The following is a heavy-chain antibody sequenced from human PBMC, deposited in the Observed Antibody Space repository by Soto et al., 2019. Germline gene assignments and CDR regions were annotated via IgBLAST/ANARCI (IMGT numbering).Heavy chain of an antibody. CDR3: AXIWSLYDSSGYHYGMDV. D-gene: IGHD3-22*01. V-gene: IGHV3-48*03. CDR1: RLTFYIYE. J-gene: IGHJ6*02. CDR2: ISSSGSTI. Sequence: PAWSMKIASAASRLTFYIYEVDWVRQAQGKGLEWVSYISSSGSTIYYADSVKGRFTISRDNAKNSLYLQMNSLRAEDTAVYYCAXIWSLYDSSGYHYGMDVWGQGTTVTVSS.